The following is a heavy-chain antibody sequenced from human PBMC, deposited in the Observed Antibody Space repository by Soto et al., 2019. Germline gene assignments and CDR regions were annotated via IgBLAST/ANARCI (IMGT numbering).Heavy chain of an antibody. V-gene: IGHV1-69*12. CDR1: GGTFSSSA. Sequence: QVQLVQSGAEVKKPGSSVTVSCKASGGTFSSSAFSWVRQAPGQGLEWMGGIMPIFRTPDYAQKLQGRVTITADESTSTAYMELSSLTSEDTGVYYCARDKDRQQLGGNYYYIMDVWGQGTTVTVSS. CDR3: ARDKDRQQLGGNYYYIMDV. J-gene: IGHJ6*02. D-gene: IGHD3-3*02. CDR2: IMPIFRTP.